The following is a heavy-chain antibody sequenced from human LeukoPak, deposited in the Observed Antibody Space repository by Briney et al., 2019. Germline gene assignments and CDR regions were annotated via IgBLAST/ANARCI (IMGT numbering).Heavy chain of an antibody. CDR1: GFTFSSYS. J-gene: IGHJ4*02. D-gene: IGHD3-22*01. CDR2: ISSSSSTI. V-gene: IGHV3-48*01. Sequence: TGGSLRLSCAASGFTFSSYSMNWVRQAPGKGLEWVSYISSSSSTIYYADSVKGRFTISRDNAKNSLYLQMDSLRAEDTAVYYCARDPSWYYYDSSGYLGFDYWGQGTLVTVSS. CDR3: ARDPSWYYYDSSGYLGFDY.